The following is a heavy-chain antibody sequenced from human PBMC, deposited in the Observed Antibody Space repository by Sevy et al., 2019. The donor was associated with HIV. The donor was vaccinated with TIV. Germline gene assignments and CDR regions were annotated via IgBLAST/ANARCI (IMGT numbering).Heavy chain of an antibody. CDR2: IVGSADTT. CDR3: AKGLTGTGTLPLDY. D-gene: IGHD1-7*01. V-gene: IGHV3-23*01. CDR1: GFTFSSYA. J-gene: IGHJ4*02. Sequence: GGSLRLSCATSGFTFSSYAMNWVRQAPGKGLEWVSGIVGSADTTYYADSVKGRFTISRDKFKNTLHLQMNSLRAEDTDVYYCAKGLTGTGTLPLDYWGQGPLVTVSS.